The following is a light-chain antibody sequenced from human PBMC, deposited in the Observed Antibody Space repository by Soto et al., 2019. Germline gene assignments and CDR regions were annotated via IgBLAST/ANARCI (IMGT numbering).Light chain of an antibody. CDR3: QKYNGAPPET. CDR1: HDISNY. CDR2: AAS. Sequence: DIQMTQSPSSLSATVGDRVTITCRASHDISNYLAWHQQKPGKVPKPLIYAASTLQPGVPSRFSGSGSGTDFTLTISSLQPEDVATYYCQKYNGAPPETFGPGTKVAIK. J-gene: IGKJ3*01. V-gene: IGKV1-27*01.